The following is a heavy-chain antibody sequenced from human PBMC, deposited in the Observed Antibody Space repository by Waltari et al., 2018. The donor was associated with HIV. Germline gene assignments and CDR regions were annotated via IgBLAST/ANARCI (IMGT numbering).Heavy chain of an antibody. CDR1: GYTFTSYD. Sequence: QVQLVQSGAEVKKPGASVKVSCKASGYTFTSYDINWVRQATGQGLEWMGWMNPNSGNTGYAQKCQGRVTMTRNTSISTAYMELSSLRSEDTAVYYCASPVGATNYYYYGMDVWGQGTTVTVSS. CDR2: MNPNSGNT. J-gene: IGHJ6*02. CDR3: ASPVGATNYYYYGMDV. D-gene: IGHD1-26*01. V-gene: IGHV1-8*01.